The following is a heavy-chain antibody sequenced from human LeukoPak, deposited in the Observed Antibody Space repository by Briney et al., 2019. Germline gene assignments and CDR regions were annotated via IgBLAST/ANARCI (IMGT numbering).Heavy chain of an antibody. D-gene: IGHD5-18*01. CDR2: IYYSGST. J-gene: IGHJ4*02. Sequence: PSETLSLTCTVSGGSISSYYWSWIRQPPGKGLEWIGYIYYSGSTNYNPSLKSRVTISVDTSKNQFSLKLGSVTAADTAVYYCARASLRGYSYGYFDYWGQGTLVTVSS. CDR3: ARASLRGYSYGYFDY. CDR1: GGSISSYY. V-gene: IGHV4-59*01.